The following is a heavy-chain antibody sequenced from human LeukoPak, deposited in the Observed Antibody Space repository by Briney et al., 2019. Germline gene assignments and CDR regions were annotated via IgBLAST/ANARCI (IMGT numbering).Heavy chain of an antibody. J-gene: IGHJ4*02. Sequence: SETLSLSCSVSGGSFDNSYCWTWVRQSPGKRPEWIATIYSSAFTYYNPSLGSRATVSGDTSKNLFSLKLRSVIAADTAVYYCSRGSDDYKLGNFWGQGTLVTVSS. CDR3: SRGSDDYKLGNF. CDR2: IYSSAFT. V-gene: IGHV4-39*02. D-gene: IGHD5-24*01. CDR1: GGSFDNSYC.